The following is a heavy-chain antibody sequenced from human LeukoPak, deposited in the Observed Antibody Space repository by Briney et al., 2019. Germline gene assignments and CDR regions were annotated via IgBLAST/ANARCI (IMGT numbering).Heavy chain of an antibody. CDR2: ISYDGSNK. Sequence: GGSLRLSCAASGFTFSSYGMHWVRQAPGKGLEWVAVISYDGSNKGYADSVMGRFTLSRDNSKNTLYLHMNSLRAEDTAVYYCAKGRYHDSRVCYSLDYFDYWGQGTLVTVSS. D-gene: IGHD3-22*01. CDR1: GFTFSSYG. CDR3: AKGRYHDSRVCYSLDYFDY. J-gene: IGHJ4*02. V-gene: IGHV3-30*18.